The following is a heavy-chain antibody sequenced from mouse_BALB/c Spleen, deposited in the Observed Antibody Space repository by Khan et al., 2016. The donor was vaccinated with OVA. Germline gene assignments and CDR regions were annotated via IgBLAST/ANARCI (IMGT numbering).Heavy chain of an antibody. CDR1: GFSLTDYG. D-gene: IGHD1-1*02. CDR3: AKLLWSHYYTLDY. J-gene: IGHJ4*01. CDR2: IWGGGTT. V-gene: IGHV2-6-5*01. Sequence: VQLKESGPGLVAPSQSLSITCTVSGFSLTDYGVSWIRQPPGKGLEWLGLIWGGGTTYYNSVLNSRLSTSKDYSKSQVFLKKNSLQTDYTAIYYCAKLLWSHYYTLDYWGQGTSVTVSS.